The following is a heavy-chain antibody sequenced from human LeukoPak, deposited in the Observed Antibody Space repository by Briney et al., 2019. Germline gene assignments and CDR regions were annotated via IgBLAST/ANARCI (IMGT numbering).Heavy chain of an antibody. CDR3: ARVGYYYDSSGYRIDAFDI. CDR2: ISSSGSTI. Sequence: GGSLRLSCVASKFTFSTYDMHWVRQAPGKGLEWVSYISSSGSTIYYADSVKGRFTISRDNAKNSLYLQMNSLRAEDTAVYYCARVGYYYDSSGYRIDAFDIWGQGTMVTVSS. CDR1: KFTFSTYD. D-gene: IGHD3-22*01. J-gene: IGHJ3*02. V-gene: IGHV3-48*03.